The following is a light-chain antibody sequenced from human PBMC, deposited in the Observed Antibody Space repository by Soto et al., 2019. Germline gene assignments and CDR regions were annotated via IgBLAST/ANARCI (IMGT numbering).Light chain of an antibody. CDR3: QQAHSFPYT. CDR1: QGISNW. V-gene: IGKV1-12*01. CDR2: ATS. Sequence: DIQMTQSPSSVSASVGDRVTITCRASQGISNWLAWYQQKAGKAPKRLIYATSTLQSGVPSRFRGSGSGTEFTLTISSLQPDDVASYYCQQAHSFPYTFGQGTKLEIK. J-gene: IGKJ2*01.